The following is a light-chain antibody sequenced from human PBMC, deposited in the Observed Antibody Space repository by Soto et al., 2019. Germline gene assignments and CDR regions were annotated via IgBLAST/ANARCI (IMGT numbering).Light chain of an antibody. V-gene: IGKV1-5*01. CDR3: QHYNSYSEA. CDR2: AAS. Sequence: DIQMTQSPSTLSASVGDTVTITCRASESIDNLLAWYQQKPGKAPKLLIFAASTLVLGVPSRFSGRGSGTEFTLTISSLQPDDFATYYCQHYNSYSEAFGQGTKVDIK. CDR1: ESIDNL. J-gene: IGKJ1*01.